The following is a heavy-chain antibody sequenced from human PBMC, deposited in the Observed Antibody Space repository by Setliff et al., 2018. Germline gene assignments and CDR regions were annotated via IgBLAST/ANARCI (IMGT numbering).Heavy chain of an antibody. CDR3: ARGRNIAARLLDS. CDR2: INHRGST. J-gene: IGHJ4*02. V-gene: IGHV4-34*01. Sequence: PSETLSLTCAAYGGTFSDYHWTWIRQSPEKGLEWIGEINHRGSTNYNPSLKSRATISIDTSKDQFSLKLISMTAADTAVYYCARGRNIAARLLDSWGQGTLVTVSS. D-gene: IGHD6-6*01. CDR1: GGTFSDYH.